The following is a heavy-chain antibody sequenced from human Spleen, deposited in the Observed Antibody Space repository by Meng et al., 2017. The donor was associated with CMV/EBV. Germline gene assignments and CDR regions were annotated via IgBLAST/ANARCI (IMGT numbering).Heavy chain of an antibody. CDR3: ARPGLSYYFDY. CDR1: GFTFSSYA. V-gene: IGHV3-23*03. Sequence: SCAASGFTFSSYALSWVRQAPGKGLEWVSVIYSDTSRTYYADSVKGRFTISRDNSKNTLYLQMNSLRAEDTAVYYCARPGLSYYFDYWGQGTLVTVSS. J-gene: IGHJ4*02. D-gene: IGHD5/OR15-5a*01. CDR2: IYSDTSRT.